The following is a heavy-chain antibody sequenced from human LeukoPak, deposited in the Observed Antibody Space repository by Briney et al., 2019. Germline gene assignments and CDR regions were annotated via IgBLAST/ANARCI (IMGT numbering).Heavy chain of an antibody. CDR2: IYTSGST. V-gene: IGHV4-61*02. D-gene: IGHD6-19*01. Sequence: SETLSLTCNVYGGSISSGSYYWSWIRQPAGKVLAWIGRIYTSGSTNYNPSLRSRVTISVDTSNNQFSLKLSNVTAPDTAVHYPAREVICRSTSGWYPVSDAFDIWGQGTMVTVSS. CDR1: GGSISSGSYY. J-gene: IGHJ3*02. CDR3: AREVICRSTSGWYPVSDAFDI.